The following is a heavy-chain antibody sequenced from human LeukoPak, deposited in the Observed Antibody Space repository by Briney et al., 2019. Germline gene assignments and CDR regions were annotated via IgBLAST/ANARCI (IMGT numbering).Heavy chain of an antibody. J-gene: IGHJ6*03. CDR2: IKVDGSEK. V-gene: IGHV3-7*01. CDR1: GFTFSRYW. D-gene: IGHD3/OR15-3a*01. Sequence: GGSLRLSCAASGFTFSRYWMTWVRQAPGKGLEWVANIKVDGSEKYYVDAVKGRFTISRDNAKDSLYLQMNGLRAEDTAIYYCARAQWTAFDYYYYMDVWGKGTTVTVSS. CDR3: ARAQWTAFDYYYYMDV.